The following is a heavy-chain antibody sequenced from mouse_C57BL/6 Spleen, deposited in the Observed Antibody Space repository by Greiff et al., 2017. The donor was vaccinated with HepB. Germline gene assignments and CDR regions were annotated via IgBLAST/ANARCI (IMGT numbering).Heavy chain of an antibody. CDR3: ARSIYYDDDVWYFDV. V-gene: IGHV1-18*01. J-gene: IGHJ1*03. Sequence: VHVKQSGPELVKPGASVKIPCKASGYTFTDYNMDWVKQSHGKSLEWIGDINPNNGGTIYNQKFKGKATLTVDKSSSTAYMELRSLTSEDTAVYYCARSIYYDDDVWYFDVWGTGTTVTVSS. CDR2: INPNNGGT. CDR1: GYTFTDYN. D-gene: IGHD2-4*01.